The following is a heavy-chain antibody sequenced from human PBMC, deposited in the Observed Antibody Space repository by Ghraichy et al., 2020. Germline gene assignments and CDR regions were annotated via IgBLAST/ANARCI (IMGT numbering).Heavy chain of an antibody. Sequence: LSLTCAGSGMIFSIYSMNWVRQAPGKGLEWVSSISSSGGYTYYADSVKGRFTISRDHAKNALYLQMNSLRAEDTAVYYCARDLAHWGQGTLVTVSS. CDR3: ARDLAH. CDR2: ISSSGGYT. D-gene: IGHD3-3*02. CDR1: GMIFSIYS. V-gene: IGHV3-21*01. J-gene: IGHJ4*02.